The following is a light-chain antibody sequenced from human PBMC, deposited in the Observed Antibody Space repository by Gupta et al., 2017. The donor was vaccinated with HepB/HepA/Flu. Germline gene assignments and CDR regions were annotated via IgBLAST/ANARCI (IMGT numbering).Light chain of an antibody. Sequence: QSALIQPASVSGSPGQSITISCTGTSSDVGTFNLFSWYQQHPGKVPIVMRANVRERPSGVSKLCAGNNSGTTAFLTIWGLQADDEAYYYCSSYGVGANILFGGGTKLTVL. CDR3: SSYGVGANIL. J-gene: IGLJ2*01. V-gene: IGLV2-23*02. CDR2: NVR. CDR1: SSDVGTFNL.